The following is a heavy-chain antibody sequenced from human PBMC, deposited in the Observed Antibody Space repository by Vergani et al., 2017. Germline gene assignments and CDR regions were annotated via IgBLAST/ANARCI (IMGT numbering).Heavy chain of an antibody. CDR2: ISYDGSNK. CDR3: ARHGAYDSSGYYYSGHAFDI. J-gene: IGHJ3*02. CDR1: GFTFSSYG. D-gene: IGHD3-22*01. V-gene: IGHV3-30*03. Sequence: QVQLVESGGGVVQPGRSLRLSCAASGFTFSSYGMHWVRQSPGKGLEWVAIISYDGSNKYYADSVKGRFTISRDNSKNTLYLQMNSLRVEDTAVYYCARHGAYDSSGYYYSGHAFDIWGQGTMVTVSS.